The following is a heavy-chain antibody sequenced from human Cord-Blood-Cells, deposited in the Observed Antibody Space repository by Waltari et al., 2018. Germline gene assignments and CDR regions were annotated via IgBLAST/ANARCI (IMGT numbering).Heavy chain of an antibody. CDR1: GFTFSSYW. D-gene: IGHD7-27*01. V-gene: IGHV3-7*01. J-gene: IGHJ3*02. Sequence: EVQLVESGGGLVQPGGSLRLSCAASGFTFSSYWMSWVRRAPGKGLEWVANIKQDGSEKYYVDSVKGRFTISRDNAKNSLYLQMNSLRAEDTAVYYCARSRTGDAFDIWGQGTMVTVSS. CDR3: ARSRTGDAFDI. CDR2: IKQDGSEK.